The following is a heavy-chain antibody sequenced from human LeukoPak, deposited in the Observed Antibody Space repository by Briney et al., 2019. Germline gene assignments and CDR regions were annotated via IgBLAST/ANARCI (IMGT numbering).Heavy chain of an antibody. J-gene: IGHJ6*03. Sequence: GGSLRLSCATSGFTYSTYAMSWARQAPGKGLEWVSSISGSGESSDYADSAKGRFTISRDNSNNMLYLHMNSLKAEDTAVYYCAKPRSGRGFYYYMDVWGKGTMVAVSS. V-gene: IGHV3-23*01. CDR2: ISGSGESS. CDR1: GFTYSTYA. D-gene: IGHD1-26*01. CDR3: AKPRSGRGFYYYMDV.